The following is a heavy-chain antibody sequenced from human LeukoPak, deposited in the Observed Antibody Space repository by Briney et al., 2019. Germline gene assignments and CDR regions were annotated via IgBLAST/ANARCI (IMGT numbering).Heavy chain of an antibody. Sequence: GGSLRLPCAASGFTFSSYAMSWVRQAPGKGLEWVSAISGSGGSTYYADSVKGRFTISRDNAKNSLYLQMNSLRAEDTAVYYCARGTGMGYCSSTSXXXPYSSWGQGTLVTVSS. J-gene: IGHJ4*02. CDR2: ISGSGGST. D-gene: IGHD2-2*01. CDR3: ARGTGMGYCSSTSXXXPYSS. CDR1: GFTFSSYA. V-gene: IGHV3-23*01.